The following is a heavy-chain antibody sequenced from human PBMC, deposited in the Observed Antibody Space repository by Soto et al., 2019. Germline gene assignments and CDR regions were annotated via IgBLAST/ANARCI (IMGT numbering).Heavy chain of an antibody. CDR2: MWSDGSTQ. J-gene: IGHJ5*02. Sequence: QVRLVESGGAVVQPGRSLRLSCTASGFTFSSYGMHWVRQAPGKGLEWVAVMWSDGSTQYYADSVKDRLTISRDNARNTLYLQKSSLRAEDTSVYYCARSPYYYDISGIKSWFDPWGQGTMVTVSS. D-gene: IGHD3-22*01. V-gene: IGHV3-33*01. CDR1: GFTFSSYG. CDR3: ARSPYYYDISGIKSWFDP.